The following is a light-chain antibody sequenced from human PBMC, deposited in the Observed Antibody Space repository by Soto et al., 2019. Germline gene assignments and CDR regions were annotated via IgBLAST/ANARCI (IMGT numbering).Light chain of an antibody. CDR2: DAS. CDR3: LQYSSHSWT. CDR1: RSISDW. V-gene: IGKV1-5*01. Sequence: DIQMTQSPSTLSPSVGDRVTITCRASRSISDWLAWYQQKPGKAPKLLIFDASSLKSGVPSRFSGSGSGTEFTLTISGLQPDDVATYYSLQYSSHSWTFGQGTKVEIK. J-gene: IGKJ1*01.